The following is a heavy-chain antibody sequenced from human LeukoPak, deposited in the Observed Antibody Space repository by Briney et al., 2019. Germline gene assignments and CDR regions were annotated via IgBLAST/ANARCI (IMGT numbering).Heavy chain of an antibody. CDR3: ARGNCSGGSCYFIFDY. CDR2: INPNSGGT. D-gene: IGHD2-15*01. J-gene: IGHJ4*02. Sequence: ASVKVSCKASGYTFTGYYMHWVRQAPGQGLEWMGWINPNSGGTNYAQKFQGRVTMTRDTFISTAYMELSRLRSDDTAVYYCARGNCSGGSCYFIFDYWGQGTLVTVSS. V-gene: IGHV1-2*02. CDR1: GYTFTGYY.